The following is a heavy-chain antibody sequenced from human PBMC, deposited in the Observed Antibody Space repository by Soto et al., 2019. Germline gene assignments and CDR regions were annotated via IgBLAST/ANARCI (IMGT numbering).Heavy chain of an antibody. J-gene: IGHJ4*02. V-gene: IGHV4-61*01. CDR3: ARDAGGYSGSYSFDY. CDR1: GGCVSSGRYC. D-gene: IGHD1-26*01. CDR2: FSYSGTT. Sequence: PSETLSLACTVSGGCVSSGRYCWSWIRQPPGKGLEWIGYFSYSGTTNYNPSLKSRVTISVDMSKNQFSLKLSSMTAADTAVYYCARDAGGYSGSYSFDYWGQGTPVTVSS.